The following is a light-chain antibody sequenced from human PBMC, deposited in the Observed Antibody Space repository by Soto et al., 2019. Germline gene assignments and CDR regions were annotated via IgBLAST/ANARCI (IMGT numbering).Light chain of an antibody. J-gene: IGLJ1*01. Sequence: QLVLTQPPSVSGSPGQSVTISCTGTSSDVGKYDRVSWYQQPPGTAPKLIIYEVTNRPSGVPARFSGSKSGNTASLTISGLQAEDEADYYCSSYTSTSRYVFGAGTKLTVL. CDR1: SSDVGKYDR. CDR2: EVT. V-gene: IGLV2-18*02. CDR3: SSYTSTSRYV.